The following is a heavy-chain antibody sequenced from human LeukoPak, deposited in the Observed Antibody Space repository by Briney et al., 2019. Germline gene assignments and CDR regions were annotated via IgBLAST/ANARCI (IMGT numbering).Heavy chain of an antibody. D-gene: IGHD1-7*01. CDR3: VRDRELFY. CDR1: GGSISIYY. J-gene: IGHJ4*02. CDR2: VYNSGST. Sequence: KPSETLSLTCTVSGGSISIYYWSWIRQPPGKGLEWLGYVYNSGSTDYNPSLKSRVTISADTPKNQFSLKLSSVTAADTAVYYCVRDRELFYWGQGTLVTVSS. V-gene: IGHV4-59*01.